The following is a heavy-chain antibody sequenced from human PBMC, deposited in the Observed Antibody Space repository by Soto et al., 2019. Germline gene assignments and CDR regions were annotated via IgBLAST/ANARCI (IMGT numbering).Heavy chain of an antibody. J-gene: IGHJ4*01. CDR3: AIPPIVGATHEFDF. CDR1: GFTFSSYS. V-gene: IGHV3-21*01. CDR2: ISRSSSYI. Sequence: GGSLRLSCAASGFTFSSYSMTWVRQAPGKGLEWVSSISRSSSYIYYADSVLGRFTISRDNAKNSLYLQMNSLRAEDTAVYFCAIPPIVGATHEFDFWGHGTLVTVSS. D-gene: IGHD1-26*01.